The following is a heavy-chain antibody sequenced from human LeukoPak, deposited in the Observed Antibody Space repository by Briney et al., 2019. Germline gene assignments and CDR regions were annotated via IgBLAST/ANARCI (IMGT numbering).Heavy chain of an antibody. CDR1: GFTFSSYA. J-gene: IGHJ4*02. D-gene: IGHD3-3*01. Sequence: TGGSLRLSCAASGFTFSSYAMSWVRQAPGKGLEWVSAISGSGGSTYYADCVKGRFTIPRDNSKNTLYLQMNSLRAEDTAVYYCAKDRTGGFLEWSFDYWGQGTLVTVSS. V-gene: IGHV3-23*01. CDR3: AKDRTGGFLEWSFDY. CDR2: ISGSGGST.